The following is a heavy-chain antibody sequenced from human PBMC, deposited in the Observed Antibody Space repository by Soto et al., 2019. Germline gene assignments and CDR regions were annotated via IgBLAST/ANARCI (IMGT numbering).Heavy chain of an antibody. D-gene: IGHD3-22*01. CDR2: ITSSSSYI. CDR1: GFTFSSYS. V-gene: IGHV3-21*01. Sequence: GGSLRLSCAASGFTFSSYSMNWVRQAPGKGLEWVASITSSSSYIYYEDSLKGRFTISRDNAKNSLFLQLDSLRAEDTAVYFCVRARSTDSRPDYWGQGTLVTVSS. CDR3: VRARSTDSRPDY. J-gene: IGHJ4*02.